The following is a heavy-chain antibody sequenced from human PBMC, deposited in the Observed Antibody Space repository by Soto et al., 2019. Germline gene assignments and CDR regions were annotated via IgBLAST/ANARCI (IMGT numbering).Heavy chain of an antibody. CDR3: AKLGASTAASKPS. CDR2: ISGSGGTT. Sequence: HPGGSLRLSCATSGFTFINYAMSWVRQAPGKGLEWVSGISGSGGTTYYADSVKGRFTISRDNSKNTLYLQMNSLRGEDTAVYYCAKLGASTAASKPSRGQGTLVTVSS. J-gene: IGHJ4*02. CDR1: GFTFINYA. D-gene: IGHD3-16*01. V-gene: IGHV3-23*01.